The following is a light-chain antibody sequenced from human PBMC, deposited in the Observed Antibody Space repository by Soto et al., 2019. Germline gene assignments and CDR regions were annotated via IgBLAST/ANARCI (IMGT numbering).Light chain of an antibody. CDR2: QAS. V-gene: IGKV1-5*03. Sequence: IQMTQSPSTLSASVGDRVTITCRASQSTSSYLAWYQQKPGKAPKLLIYQASSLENGVPSRFSGSGSGTEFSLTSSILQPDDFATYYCQQYSSHSTFGQGTKVDI. CDR3: QQYSSHST. J-gene: IGKJ1*01. CDR1: QSTSSY.